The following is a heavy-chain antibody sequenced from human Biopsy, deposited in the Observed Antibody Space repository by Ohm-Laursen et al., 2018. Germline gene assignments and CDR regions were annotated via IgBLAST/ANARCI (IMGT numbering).Heavy chain of an antibody. CDR3: VLASFDY. CDR2: INPGGNST. CDR1: GYTFTTYY. J-gene: IGHJ4*02. V-gene: IGHV1-46*01. Sequence: AASVKVSCKASGYTFTTYYIHWVRQAPGQGLEWMGIINPGGNSTAYTQNFQGRVTMTWDTSTITVYMELSSLRSEDTAVYYCVLASFDYWGQGTLVTVPS.